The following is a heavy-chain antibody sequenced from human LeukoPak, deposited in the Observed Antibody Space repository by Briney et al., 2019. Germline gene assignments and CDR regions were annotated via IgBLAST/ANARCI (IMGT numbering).Heavy chain of an antibody. CDR1: GFTFSSYA. J-gene: IGHJ5*02. CDR3: AKGQQLVRGNRFDP. D-gene: IGHD6-13*01. Sequence: GGSLRLSCAASGFTFSSYAMSWVRQAPGKGLEWVSGISGSGGSTKYADSVKGRFIISRDNSKNTLYLQMNSLRAEDTAVYYCAKGQQLVRGNRFDPWGQGTLVTVSS. V-gene: IGHV3-23*01. CDR2: ISGSGGST.